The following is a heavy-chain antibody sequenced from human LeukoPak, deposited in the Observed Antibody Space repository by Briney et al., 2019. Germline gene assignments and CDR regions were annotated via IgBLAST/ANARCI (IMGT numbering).Heavy chain of an antibody. D-gene: IGHD2-2*01. CDR3: ARDPSAVRANTYA. Sequence: GGSLRLSCAASGFTVSNNWMNWVRQAPGKGLEWVSLIYSDGSTYYADSVKGRFTISKDHSKNTLYLQMNGLRAEDTAVYYCARDPSAVRANTYAWGQGTPVTVSS. V-gene: IGHV3-66*01. J-gene: IGHJ5*02. CDR1: GFTVSNNW. CDR2: IYSDGST.